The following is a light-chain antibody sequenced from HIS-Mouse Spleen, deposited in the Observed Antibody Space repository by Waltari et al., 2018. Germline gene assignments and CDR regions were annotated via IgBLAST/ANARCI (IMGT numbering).Light chain of an antibody. J-gene: IGLJ3*02. V-gene: IGLV2-23*01. CDR1: SSDVGSYNL. Sequence: QSALTQPASVSGSPGQSITISCTGTSSDVGSYNLVSWYQKHPGKAPKLMIYEGSKRPSGVSTRFSGSKSGNTASLTISGLQAEDEADYYCCSYAGSSKVFGGGTKLTVL. CDR3: CSYAGSSKV. CDR2: EGS.